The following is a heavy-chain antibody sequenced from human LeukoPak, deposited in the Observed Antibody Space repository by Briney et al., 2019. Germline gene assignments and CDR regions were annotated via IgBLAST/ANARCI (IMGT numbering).Heavy chain of an antibody. CDR2: INSDGSSI. CDR1: GFTFGSYW. D-gene: IGHD3-22*01. CDR3: ARVPVVVEDFDY. V-gene: IGHV3-74*01. Sequence: QPGGSLRLSCAASGFTFGSYWMHWVRQAPGKGLVWVSDINSDGSSIRYADSVKGRFTISRDNAKNTLYLQMNSLRAEDTAVYYCARVPVVVEDFDYWGQGTLVTVSS. J-gene: IGHJ4*02.